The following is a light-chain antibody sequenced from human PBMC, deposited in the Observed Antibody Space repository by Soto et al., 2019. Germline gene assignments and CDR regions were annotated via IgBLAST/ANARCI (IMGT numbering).Light chain of an antibody. CDR2: EVS. J-gene: IGLJ1*01. V-gene: IGLV2-14*01. CDR1: SSDVGGYNY. CDR3: ISYRTGGPFV. Sequence: QSALTLPASVSGSPGQSIAISCTGTSSDVGGYNYVSWYQQLPGKAPKLLISEVSNRPSGVSHRFSGSKSGNTASLTISGLQAEDEADYYCISYRTGGPFVFGTGTKVTV.